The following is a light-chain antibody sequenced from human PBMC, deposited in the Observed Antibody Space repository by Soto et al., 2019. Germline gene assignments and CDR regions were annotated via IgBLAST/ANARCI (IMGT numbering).Light chain of an antibody. CDR1: QSVISNY. CDR2: GAS. J-gene: IGKJ1*01. CDR3: HQYGSSPQS. V-gene: IGKV3-20*01. Sequence: EIVLTQSPDTLSLSPGEIATLYCRASQSVISNYLAWYQQKPGQAPRLLIYGASSRATGIPDRFTGSGSGTDFTLTISRLEPEDFAVFYCHQYGSSPQSFGQGTKVDNK.